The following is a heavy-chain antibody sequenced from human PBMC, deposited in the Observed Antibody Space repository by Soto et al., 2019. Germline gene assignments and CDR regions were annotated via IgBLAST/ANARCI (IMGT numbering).Heavy chain of an antibody. CDR2: IIPMYDSA. V-gene: IGHV1-69*06. D-gene: IGHD1-26*01. CDR1: GGTFKTYT. CDR3: ATWRTYSGSYCFDY. J-gene: IGHJ4*02. Sequence: QVQLVQSGAELKKPGSSVNVSCAASGGTFKTYTINWVRQAPGQGLEWIGQIIPMYDSANYAQRFQGRVTISADKSTNIAYMELSGLRSKDTALYYCATWRTYSGSYCFDYWGQGTLVSVSS.